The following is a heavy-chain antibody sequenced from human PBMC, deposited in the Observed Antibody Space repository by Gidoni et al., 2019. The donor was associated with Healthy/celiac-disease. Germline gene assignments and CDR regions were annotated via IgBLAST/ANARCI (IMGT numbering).Heavy chain of an antibody. D-gene: IGHD7-27*01. CDR1: GGSIRSSSYY. J-gene: IGHJ3*02. V-gene: IGHV4-39*01. Sequence: QLQLQESGPGLVKPSENLSLTCTVSGGSIRSSSYYWGWIRQPPGKGLEWIGSIYYSGSTSYNPSLKSRGTISVDTSKNQFSLKLSSGTAADTAVYYCARHFRSGLGTEAFDIWGQGTMVTVSS. CDR2: IYYSGST. CDR3: ARHFRSGLGTEAFDI.